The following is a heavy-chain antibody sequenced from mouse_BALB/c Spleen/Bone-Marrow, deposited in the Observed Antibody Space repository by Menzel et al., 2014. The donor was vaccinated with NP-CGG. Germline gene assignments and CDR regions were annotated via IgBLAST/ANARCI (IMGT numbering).Heavy chain of an antibody. J-gene: IGHJ2*01. CDR3: ASYVYGYYFDY. CDR1: GFNIKDTY. Sequence: VQLQQSGAELVKPGASVKLSCTASGFNIKDTYMHWVKQRPEQGLEWIGRIGPANGNTKYDPKFQGKASITADTSSNTAYLQLSSLTSEDTAVYYCASYVYGYYFDYWGQGTTLTVSS. V-gene: IGHV14-3*02. CDR2: IGPANGNT. D-gene: IGHD2-2*01.